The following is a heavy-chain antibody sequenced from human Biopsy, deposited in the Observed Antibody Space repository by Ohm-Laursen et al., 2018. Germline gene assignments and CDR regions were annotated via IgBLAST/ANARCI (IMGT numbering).Heavy chain of an antibody. Sequence: TLSLTCTVSGGSISDSTYHWGWIRQSPGKGLEWIGNIYYSGNTDSSPSLKSRVTISVTTSNNQYSRKLRSVTAADTAVYYCARQVDFWSGYVDYWGQGTLVAVSS. V-gene: IGHV4-39*01. CDR1: GGSISDSTYH. CDR2: IYYSGNT. CDR3: ARQVDFWSGYVDY. J-gene: IGHJ4*02. D-gene: IGHD3-3*01.